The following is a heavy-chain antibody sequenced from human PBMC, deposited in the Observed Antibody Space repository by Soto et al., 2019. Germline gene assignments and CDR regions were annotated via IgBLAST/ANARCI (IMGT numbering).Heavy chain of an antibody. CDR2: ITSTGGST. CDR1: GFTFSSNA. V-gene: IGHV3-23*01. CDR3: AKSVGCGWSKSDY. J-gene: IGHJ4*02. D-gene: IGHD6-19*01. Sequence: EVQLLESGGGLVQPGGSLRLSCAASGFTFSSNAMSWVRQTPGKGLEWVSAITSTGGSTYYADSVKGRFTITRDNSKNALFLQMNSLSAEDTAIYYCAKSVGCGWSKSDYWGQGTLVTVSS.